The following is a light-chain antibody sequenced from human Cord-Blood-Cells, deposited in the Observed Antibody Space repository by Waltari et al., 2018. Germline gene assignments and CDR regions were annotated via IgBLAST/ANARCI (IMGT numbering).Light chain of an antibody. J-gene: IGLJ1*01. Sequence: QSALTQPPSASGSPGQSVTISCTGTSSDVGGCNYLSWYQQPPGKAPKHMIYEVSKRPSGVPDRFSGSKSGNTASLTVSGLQAEDEADYYCSSYAGSNHYVFGTGTKVTVL. CDR1: SSDVGGCNY. CDR2: EVS. V-gene: IGLV2-8*01. CDR3: SSYAGSNHYV.